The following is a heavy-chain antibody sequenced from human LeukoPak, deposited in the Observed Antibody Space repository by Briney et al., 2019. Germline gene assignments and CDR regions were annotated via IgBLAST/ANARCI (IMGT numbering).Heavy chain of an antibody. CDR1: GFTFSSYG. J-gene: IGHJ5*02. V-gene: IGHV3-33*01. CDR3: ARDPALYSSSWYENWFDP. D-gene: IGHD6-13*01. Sequence: PGRSLRLSCAASGFTFSSYGMHWVRQAPGKGLEWVAVIWYDGSNKYYADSVKGRSTISRDNSKNTLYLQMNSLRAEDTAVYYCARDPALYSSSWYENWFDPWGQGTLVTVSS. CDR2: IWYDGSNK.